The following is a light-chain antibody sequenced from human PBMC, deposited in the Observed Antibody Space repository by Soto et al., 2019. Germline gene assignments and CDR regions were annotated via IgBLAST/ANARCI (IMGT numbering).Light chain of an antibody. J-gene: IGLJ2*01. CDR2: DVY. V-gene: IGLV2-14*01. CDR3: SSYTTRSTVV. Sequence: QSVLTQPASVSGSPRQSITTSCTGTSSDVGGYNYVSWFQQHPGKAPNLMIYDVYRRPSGVSYRFSGSKSGNTASLTISGLQAEDEADYYCSSYTTRSTVVFGGGTKLTVL. CDR1: SSDVGGYNY.